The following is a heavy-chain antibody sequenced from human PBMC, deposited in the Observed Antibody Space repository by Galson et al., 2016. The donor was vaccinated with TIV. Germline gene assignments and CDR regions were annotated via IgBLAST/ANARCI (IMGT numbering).Heavy chain of an antibody. Sequence: PALVKPTQTLTLTCTFSGFSLSTNGVRLSWLRQPPGKALEWLARIDWNDDNFYSTSLKTRLTVSKDTSKNQVVLTMTNMDPVDTATYYCAQSNYRSAPDVWGKGTTVIVSS. D-gene: IGHD4-11*01. V-gene: IGHV2-70*04. CDR1: GFSLSTNGVR. CDR2: IDWNDDN. CDR3: AQSNYRSAPDV. J-gene: IGHJ6*04.